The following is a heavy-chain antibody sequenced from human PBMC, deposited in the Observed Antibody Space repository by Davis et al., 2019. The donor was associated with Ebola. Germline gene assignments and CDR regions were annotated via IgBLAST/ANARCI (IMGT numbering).Heavy chain of an antibody. D-gene: IGHD5-24*01. CDR2: INTYGGTT. CDR3: ARGYGYNDAFNT. V-gene: IGHV1-46*01. Sequence: ASVKVSCKASGYSFTTYYIHWVRQAPGQGLEWMGIINTYGGTTTYAQSLQDRVTMTRDTSTDTVYMELNSLRSDDTAVYYCARGYGYNDAFNTWGQGTMITVSS. CDR1: GYSFTTYY. J-gene: IGHJ3*02.